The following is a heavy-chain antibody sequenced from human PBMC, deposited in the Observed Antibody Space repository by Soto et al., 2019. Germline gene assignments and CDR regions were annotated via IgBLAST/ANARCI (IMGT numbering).Heavy chain of an antibody. J-gene: IGHJ4*02. CDR3: AHRRPATWITGTKAYDD. Sequence: QITLKESGPTLVKPTQTLTLTCTFSGFSLSTSGVGVGWIRQPPGKALEWLALIYWDDDKRYSPSLKSRLTITKDTSKNQVVLTMTNMDPVDTATYYCAHRRPATWITGTKAYDDWGQGTLVTVSS. CDR1: GFSLSTSGVG. CDR2: IYWDDDK. D-gene: IGHD1-7*01. V-gene: IGHV2-5*02.